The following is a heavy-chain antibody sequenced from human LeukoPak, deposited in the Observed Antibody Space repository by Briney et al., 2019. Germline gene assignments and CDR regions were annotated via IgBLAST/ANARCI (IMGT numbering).Heavy chain of an antibody. D-gene: IGHD3-22*01. CDR3: AKGADSSLSRIDY. CDR1: GFTFSNSA. J-gene: IGHJ4*02. V-gene: IGHV3-23*01. Sequence: GGSLRLSCAASGFTFSNSAMSWVRQAPGKGLEWVSAISGSGGSTYYADSVKGRFTISRDNSKNTLYLQMNSLRAEDTAVYYCAKGADSSLSRIDYWGQGTLVTVSS. CDR2: ISGSGGST.